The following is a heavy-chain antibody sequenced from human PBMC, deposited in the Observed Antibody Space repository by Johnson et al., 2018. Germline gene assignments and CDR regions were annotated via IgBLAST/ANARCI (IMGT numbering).Heavy chain of an antibody. CDR2: MNPNSGNT. J-gene: IGHJ6*03. V-gene: IGHV1-8*01. Sequence: QVQLVESGAEVKKPGASVKVSCKASGYTFTSYDINWVRQATGQGLEWMGWMNPNSGNTGYAQKCQGRVTMTRNTSISTAYMELSSLGSEDTAMDYCARGGSGWYGNYYYYMDVWGKGTTVTVSS. CDR3: ARGGSGWYGNYYYYMDV. D-gene: IGHD6-19*01. CDR1: GYTFTSYD.